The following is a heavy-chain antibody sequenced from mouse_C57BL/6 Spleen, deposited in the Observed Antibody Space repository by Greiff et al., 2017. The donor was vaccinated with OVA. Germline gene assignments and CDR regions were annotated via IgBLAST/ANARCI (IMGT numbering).Heavy chain of an antibody. Sequence: EVKLQQSGAELVRPGASVKLSCTASGFNIKDDYMHWVKQRPEQGLEWIGWIDPENGDTEYASKFQGKATITADTSSNTAYLQLSSLTSEDTAVYYCTLPGGNHFDYWGQGTTLTVSS. D-gene: IGHD2-1*01. CDR2: IDPENGDT. CDR1: GFNIKDDY. J-gene: IGHJ2*01. V-gene: IGHV14-4*01. CDR3: TLPGGNHFDY.